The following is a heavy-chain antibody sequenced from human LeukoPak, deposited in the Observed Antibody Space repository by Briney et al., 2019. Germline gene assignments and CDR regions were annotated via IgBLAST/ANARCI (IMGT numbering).Heavy chain of an antibody. CDR2: INGGGGTT. J-gene: IGHJ4*02. CDR3: AKGLQRESRLDS. D-gene: IGHD6-25*01. Sequence: PGGSLRLSCAASGFTFSSYVMSWVRQAPGKGLEWVSAINGGGGTTYYPDYVKGRFTISRDNSANTLNLQMSSLRVDDTAIYYCAKGLQRESRLDSWGQGTLVTVTS. V-gene: IGHV3-23*01. CDR1: GFTFSSYV.